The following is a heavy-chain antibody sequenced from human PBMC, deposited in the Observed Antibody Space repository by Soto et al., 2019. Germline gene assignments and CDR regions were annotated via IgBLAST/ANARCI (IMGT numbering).Heavy chain of an antibody. Sequence: SQTLSLTCAISGDSVSSNSAAWNRIRQSPSRGLEWLGRTYYRSKWYNDYAVSVKSRITINPDTSKNEFSLQLNSVTPEDTAMYYCARKYSDYDMDVWGQGTTVTVSS. CDR2: TYYRSKWYN. J-gene: IGHJ6*02. CDR1: GDSVSSNSAA. CDR3: ARKYSDYDMDV. V-gene: IGHV6-1*01. D-gene: IGHD4-4*01.